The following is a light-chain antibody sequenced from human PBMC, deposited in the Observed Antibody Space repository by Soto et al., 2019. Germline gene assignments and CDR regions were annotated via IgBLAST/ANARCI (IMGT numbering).Light chain of an antibody. Sequence: QSVLTQPPSVSAAPGQKVTISCSGSNSNIGNNYVSWYQQLPGTAPKLLIYDKNKRPSAIPDRFSGSKSGTSATLGITGLQTGDEADYYCGAWDDSLSAVFGGGTKLTVL. CDR2: DKN. CDR1: NSNIGNNY. J-gene: IGLJ2*01. V-gene: IGLV1-51*01. CDR3: GAWDDSLSAV.